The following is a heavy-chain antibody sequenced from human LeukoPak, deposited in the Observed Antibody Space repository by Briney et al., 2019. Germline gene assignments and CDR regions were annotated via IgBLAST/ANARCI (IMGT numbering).Heavy chain of an antibody. V-gene: IGHV3-23*01. CDR2: ISGSGGST. CDR1: GFTFSSYA. Sequence: GGSLRLSCAASGFTFSSYAMSWVRQAPGKGLEWVSAISGSGGSTYYADSVKGRFTISRDNSKNTLYLQMNSLRAEDTAVYYCANSFFDWLLEYTYTGYYYYYGMDVWGQGITVTVSS. J-gene: IGHJ6*02. D-gene: IGHD3-9*01. CDR3: ANSFFDWLLEYTYTGYYYYYGMDV.